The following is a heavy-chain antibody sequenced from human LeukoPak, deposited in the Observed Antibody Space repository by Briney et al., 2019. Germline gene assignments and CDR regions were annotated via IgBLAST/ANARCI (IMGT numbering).Heavy chain of an antibody. CDR1: GFTFSSYE. J-gene: IGHJ4*02. V-gene: IGHV3-48*03. D-gene: IGHD2-8*01. CDR3: ARGGEWFSAGGVFDY. Sequence: GGSLRLSCAASGFTFSSYEMNWVRQAPGKGLEWVSYISSSGSTLYYADSVKGRFTISRDNAKNSLYLQMNSLRAEDTAVYYCARGGEWFSAGGVFDYWGQGTLVTVSS. CDR2: ISSSGSTL.